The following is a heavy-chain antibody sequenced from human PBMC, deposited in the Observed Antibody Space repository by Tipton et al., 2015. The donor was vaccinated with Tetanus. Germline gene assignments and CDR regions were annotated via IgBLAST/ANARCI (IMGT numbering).Heavy chain of an antibody. CDR3: AKEGLAAFDY. Sequence: SLRLSCAASGFTFSSYAMHWVRQAPGKGLEWVAFIGYDGTSKNYADSVKGRFTISRDNSKNTLYLQMNSLRAEDTAVYYCAKEGLAAFDYWGQGTLVTVSS. J-gene: IGHJ4*02. V-gene: IGHV3-30*02. CDR1: GFTFSSYA. CDR2: IGYDGTSK. D-gene: IGHD6-6*01.